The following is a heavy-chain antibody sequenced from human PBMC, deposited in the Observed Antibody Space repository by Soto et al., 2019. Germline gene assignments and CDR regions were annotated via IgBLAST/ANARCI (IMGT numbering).Heavy chain of an antibody. J-gene: IGHJ1*01. CDR1: GGYFRGYY. CDR3: ARGAGMVVAARVAQH. V-gene: IGHV4-34*01. D-gene: IGHD2-15*01. Sequence: SETQSLTCTVYGGYFRGYYWSWIRQPPGKGLEWIGEINHSGSTNYNPSLKSRVTISVDTSKNQFSLKLSSVTAADTAVYYCARGAGMVVAARVAQHWGQGTLVTVSS. CDR2: INHSGST.